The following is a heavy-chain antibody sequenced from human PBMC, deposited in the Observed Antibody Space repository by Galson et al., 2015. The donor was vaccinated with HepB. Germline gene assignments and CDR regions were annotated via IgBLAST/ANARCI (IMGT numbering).Heavy chain of an antibody. CDR3: ARDRGDYYDSSTLWY. D-gene: IGHD3-22*01. Sequence: SLRLSCAASGLTVSSNYMSWVRQAPGKGLEWVSVIYSGGNTYYVDSVRGRFTISRDNSKNTLYLQMNSLRAEDTAVYYCARDRGDYYDSSTLWYWGQGTLVTVSS. CDR2: IYSGGNT. J-gene: IGHJ4*02. V-gene: IGHV3-53*01. CDR1: GLTVSSNY.